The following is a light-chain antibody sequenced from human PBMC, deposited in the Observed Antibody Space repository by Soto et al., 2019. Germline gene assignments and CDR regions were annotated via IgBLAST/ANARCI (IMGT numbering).Light chain of an antibody. J-gene: IGKJ1*01. V-gene: IGKV3D-15*01. CDR2: GVS. CDR1: QSVRYNY. Sequence: EIVLTQSPGTLSLSPGEGATLSCSASQSVRYNYLAWYQQKPGQAPRLLIYGVSTRATGIPARFSGSGSGTEFTLTISSLQSEDFAVYYCQQYNNWPETFGQGTKVDIK. CDR3: QQYNNWPET.